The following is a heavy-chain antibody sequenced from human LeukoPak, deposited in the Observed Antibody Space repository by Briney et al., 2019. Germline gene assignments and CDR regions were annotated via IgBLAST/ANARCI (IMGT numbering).Heavy chain of an antibody. J-gene: IGHJ4*02. CDR3: ARRAYYYDSSGYYFDY. D-gene: IGHD3-22*01. CDR1: GGSISSYY. CDR2: IYYSGST. Sequence: SETLSLTCTVSGGSISSYYWSWIRQPPGKGLEWIGYIYYSGSTNYNPSLKSRVNISVDTSKNQFSLKLSSVTAADTAVYYCARRAYYYDSSGYYFDYWGQGTLVTVSS. V-gene: IGHV4-59*01.